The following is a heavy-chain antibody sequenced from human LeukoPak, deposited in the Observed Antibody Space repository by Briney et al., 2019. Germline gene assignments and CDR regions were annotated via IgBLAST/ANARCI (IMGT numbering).Heavy chain of an antibody. CDR1: GYTLTELS. CDR2: IIPIFGTA. J-gene: IGHJ6*03. Sequence: GASVKVSCKVSGYTLTELSMHWVRQAPGKGLEWMGRIIPIFGTANYAQKFQGRVTITTDESTSTAYMELSSLRSEDTAVYYCARDFTGLIKAARPGYMDVWGKGTTVTVSS. D-gene: IGHD6-6*01. CDR3: ARDFTGLIKAARPGYMDV. V-gene: IGHV1-69*05.